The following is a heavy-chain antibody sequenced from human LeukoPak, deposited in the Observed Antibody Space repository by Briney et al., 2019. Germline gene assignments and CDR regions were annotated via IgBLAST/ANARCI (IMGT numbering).Heavy chain of an antibody. D-gene: IGHD6-19*01. V-gene: IGHV3-48*03. CDR2: ISSSGSTI. CDR1: GFTFSSYE. CDR3: ARVVAGTIAAFDI. J-gene: IGHJ3*02. Sequence: PGGSLRLSCAASGFTFSSYEMNWVRQAPGKGLEWVSYISSSGSTIYYADSVKGRFTISRDNAKNSLYLQMNSLRAEDTAVYYCARVVAGTIAAFDIWGQGTIVTVSS.